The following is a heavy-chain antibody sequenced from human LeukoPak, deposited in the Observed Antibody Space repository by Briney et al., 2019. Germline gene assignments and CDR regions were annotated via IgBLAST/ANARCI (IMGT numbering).Heavy chain of an antibody. J-gene: IGHJ4*02. D-gene: IGHD3-16*01. CDR1: GYTFTGYY. Sequence: ASVKVSCKASGYTFTGYYMHWVRQAPGQGREWMGWINPNSGGTNYAQKFQGRVTMTRDTSISTAYMELSSLKSDDTAVYYCARPIGRLGIYFDYWGQGTLVTVSS. V-gene: IGHV1-2*02. CDR2: INPNSGGT. CDR3: ARPIGRLGIYFDY.